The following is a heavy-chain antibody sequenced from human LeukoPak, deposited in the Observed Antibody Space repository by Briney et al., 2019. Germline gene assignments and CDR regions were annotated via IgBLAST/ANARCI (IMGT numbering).Heavy chain of an antibody. J-gene: IGHJ4*02. CDR1: GFTFSSYG. Sequence: GGSLRLSCAAPGFTFSSYGMHWVRQAPGKGLEWVAVISYDGSNKYYADSVKGRFTISRDNSKNTLYLQMNSLRAEDTAVYYCAKDRNYGDRGSHFDYWGQGTLVTVSS. CDR3: AKDRNYGDRGSHFDY. D-gene: IGHD4-17*01. V-gene: IGHV3-30*18. CDR2: ISYDGSNK.